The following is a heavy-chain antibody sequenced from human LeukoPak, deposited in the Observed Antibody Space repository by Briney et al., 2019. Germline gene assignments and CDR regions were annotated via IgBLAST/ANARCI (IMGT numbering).Heavy chain of an antibody. Sequence: GGSLRLSCAASGFSFSSHALSWVRQAPGLGLAWVSAISGGGGSTYYADSVKGRFTISRDNSKNTLYLQMNSLRAEDTAVYYCAKGYCSSTSCFLAPFDYWGQGTLVTVSS. CDR1: GFSFSSHA. D-gene: IGHD2-2*01. CDR3: AKGYCSSTSCFLAPFDY. CDR2: ISGGGGST. V-gene: IGHV3-23*01. J-gene: IGHJ4*02.